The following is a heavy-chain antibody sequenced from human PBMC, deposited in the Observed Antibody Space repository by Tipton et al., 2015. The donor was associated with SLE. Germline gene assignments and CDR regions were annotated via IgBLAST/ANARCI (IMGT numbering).Heavy chain of an antibody. Sequence: SLRLSCAASGFTFSSYWMHWVRQAPGKGLVWVSLINSDGSSTSYADSVKGRFTISRDNAENTLYLQMNSLRAEDTAVYYCARESLQTGDIDYWGQGTLVTVSS. V-gene: IGHV3-74*01. CDR3: ARESLQTGDIDY. CDR2: INSDGSST. D-gene: IGHD7-27*01. CDR1: GFTFSSYW. J-gene: IGHJ4*02.